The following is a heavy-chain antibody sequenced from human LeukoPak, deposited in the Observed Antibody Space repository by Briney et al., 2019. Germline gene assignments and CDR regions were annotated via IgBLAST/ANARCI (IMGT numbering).Heavy chain of an antibody. D-gene: IGHD6-19*01. CDR1: GGSISSYY. J-gene: IGHJ6*02. CDR2: IYFSGST. Sequence: SETLSLTCTVSGGSISSYYWSWIRQPPGKGLEWIGYIYFSGSTNYNPSLKSRVTISVDTSKNQFSLKLSSVTAADTAVYYCARSIVVAGIVSDYYYYAMDVWGQGTTVTVSS. CDR3: ARSIVVAGIVSDYYYYAMDV. V-gene: IGHV4-59*08.